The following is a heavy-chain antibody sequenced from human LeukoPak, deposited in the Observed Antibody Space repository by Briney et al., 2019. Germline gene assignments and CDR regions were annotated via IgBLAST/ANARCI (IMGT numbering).Heavy chain of an antibody. CDR3: AREPRYYYDSSGYPTDY. V-gene: IGHV3-23*01. J-gene: IGHJ4*02. CDR1: GFTFSTYV. Sequence: PGGSLRLSCAASGFTFSTYVMSWVRQTPGKGLEWVSTISNSGGSTYNADSVKGRFTISRDNSKNTPYLQMNSLRAEDTAVYYCAREPRYYYDSSGYPTDYWGQGTLVTVSS. CDR2: ISNSGGST. D-gene: IGHD3-22*01.